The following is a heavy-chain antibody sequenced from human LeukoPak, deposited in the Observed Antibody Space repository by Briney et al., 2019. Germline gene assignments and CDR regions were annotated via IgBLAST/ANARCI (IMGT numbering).Heavy chain of an antibody. CDR1: GFIFSNYA. Sequence: GGSLRPSCAASGFIFSNYAIHWVRQAPGKGLEWVAAVSYDGNLQHYADAVKGRFTVSRDNSKNTVFLQINSLRTDDSAVYWCVKVYPTVTTSSVLGSWGQGTLVTVSS. D-gene: IGHD4-17*01. V-gene: IGHV3-30*18. CDR2: VSYDGNLQ. J-gene: IGHJ4*02. CDR3: VKVYPTVTTSSVLGS.